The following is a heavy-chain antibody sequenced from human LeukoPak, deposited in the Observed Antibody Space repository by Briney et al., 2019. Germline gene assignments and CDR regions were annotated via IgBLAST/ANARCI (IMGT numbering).Heavy chain of an antibody. D-gene: IGHD6-13*01. Sequence: ASVKVSCKASGYTFTSYDINWVRQAPGQGLEWMGWMNPNSGNTGYAQKFQGRVTMTRNTSISTAYMELSSLRSEDTAVYYCASSYSSSWYSWFDPWGQGTLVTVSS. CDR1: GYTFTSYD. CDR2: MNPNSGNT. V-gene: IGHV1-8*01. CDR3: ASSYSSSWYSWFDP. J-gene: IGHJ5*02.